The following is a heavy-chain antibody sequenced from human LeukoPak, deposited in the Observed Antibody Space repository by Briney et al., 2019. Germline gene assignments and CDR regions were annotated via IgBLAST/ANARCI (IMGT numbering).Heavy chain of an antibody. CDR1: GGSFSGYY. Sequence: PSETLSLTCAVYGGSFSGYYWSWIRQPPGKGLEWIGEINHSGSTNYNPSLKSRVTISVDTSKNQFSLKLSSVTAADTAVYYCARVGALWDFYYSDYWGQGTLVTVSS. V-gene: IGHV4-34*09. CDR2: INHSGST. J-gene: IGHJ4*02. D-gene: IGHD3-10*01. CDR3: ARVGALWDFYYSDY.